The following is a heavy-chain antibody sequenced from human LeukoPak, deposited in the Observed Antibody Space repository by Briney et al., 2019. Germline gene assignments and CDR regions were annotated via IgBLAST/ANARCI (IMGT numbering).Heavy chain of an antibody. Sequence: GGSLRLSCAASGFTFSNYAMTWVRQAPGKGLEWVSTISGGGGGTYYADSVKGRFTISRDNSKNTLYLQMNSLRAEDTAVYYCAKGATISTSGSTAVAGIDYWGQGTQGTVSS. V-gene: IGHV3-23*01. CDR3: AKGATISTSGSTAVAGIDY. J-gene: IGHJ4*02. CDR2: ISGGGGGT. D-gene: IGHD6-19*01. CDR1: GFTFSNYA.